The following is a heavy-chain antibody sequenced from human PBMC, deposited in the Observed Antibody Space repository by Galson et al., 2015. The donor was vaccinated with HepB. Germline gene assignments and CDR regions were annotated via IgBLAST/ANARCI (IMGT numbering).Heavy chain of an antibody. Sequence: SLRLSCAASGFTFSSYGMHWVRQAPGKGLEWVAVISYDGSNKYYADSVKGRFTISRDNSKNTLYLQMNSLRAEDTAVYYCAKDSGYKKNWGDFGYWGQGTLVTVSS. CDR3: AKDSGYKKNWGDFGY. V-gene: IGHV3-30*18. D-gene: IGHD7-27*01. CDR2: ISYDGSNK. J-gene: IGHJ4*02. CDR1: GFTFSSYG.